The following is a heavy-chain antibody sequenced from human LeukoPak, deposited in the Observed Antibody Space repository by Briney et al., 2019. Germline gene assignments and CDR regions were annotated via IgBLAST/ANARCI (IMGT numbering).Heavy chain of an antibody. CDR2: ISGSGGRT. V-gene: IGHV3-23*01. J-gene: IGHJ4*02. D-gene: IGHD3-22*01. CDR3: AKRGVVIRVILVGFHKEAYYFDS. CDR1: GITLSNYG. Sequence: GGSLRLSCAVSGITLSNYGMSWVRQAPAKGLEWVAGISGSGGRTNYADAVKGRFTISRDNAKNTLFLQMNSLRVEDTAVYFCAKRGVVIRVILVGFHKEAYYFDSWGQGALVTVSS.